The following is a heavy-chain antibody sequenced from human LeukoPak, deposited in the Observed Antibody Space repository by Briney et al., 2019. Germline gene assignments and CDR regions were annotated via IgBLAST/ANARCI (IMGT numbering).Heavy chain of an antibody. CDR2: IYTSGST. CDR1: GGSISSYY. V-gene: IGHV4-4*07. D-gene: IGHD1-26*01. CDR3: ARDRLARGSYWNAFDI. Sequence: SETLSLTCTVSGGSISSYYWNWIRQPAGKGLEWIGRIYTSGSTNYNPSLKSRVTMSVDTSKNQFSLKLSSVTAADTAVYYCARDRLARGSYWNAFDIWGQGTMVTVSS. J-gene: IGHJ3*02.